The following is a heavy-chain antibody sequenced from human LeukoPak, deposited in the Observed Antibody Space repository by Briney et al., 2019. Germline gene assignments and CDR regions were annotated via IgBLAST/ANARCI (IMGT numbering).Heavy chain of an antibody. V-gene: IGHV4-31*03. J-gene: IGHJ4*02. Sequence: SETLSLTCTVSGGSISSGGYYWSWIRQHPGKGLEWIGYIYHSGSTYYNPSLKSRVTISVDTSKNQFSLKLSSVTAADTAVYYCARAVVVTAIIDYWGQGTLVTVSS. CDR1: GGSISSGGYY. CDR2: IYHSGST. CDR3: ARAVVVTAIIDY. D-gene: IGHD2-21*02.